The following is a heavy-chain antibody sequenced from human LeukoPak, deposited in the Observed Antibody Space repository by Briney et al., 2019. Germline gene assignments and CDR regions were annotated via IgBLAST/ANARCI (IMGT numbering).Heavy chain of an antibody. V-gene: IGHV4-34*01. J-gene: IGHJ5*02. CDR3: ARRIVRVYSSGWYRKRGPHNWFDP. CDR2: INHSGST. Sequence: PSETLSLTCAVYGGSFSGYYWSWIRQPPGKGLEWIGEINHSGSTNYNPSLKSRVTISVDTSKNQFSLKLSSVTAADTAVYYCARRIVRVYSSGWYRKRGPHNWFDPWGQGTLVTVSS. CDR1: GGSFSGYY. D-gene: IGHD6-19*01.